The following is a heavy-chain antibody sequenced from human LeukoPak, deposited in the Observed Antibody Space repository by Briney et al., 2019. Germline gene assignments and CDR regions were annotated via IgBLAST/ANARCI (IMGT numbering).Heavy chain of an antibody. CDR3: ARGPSGYHNI. D-gene: IGHD5-12*01. V-gene: IGHV3-66*01. CDR1: EFSVGSNY. J-gene: IGHJ4*02. Sequence: GGSLRLSCAASEFSVGSNYMSWVRQAPGKGLEWVSLIYSGGSTNYADSVKGRFTISRDSSKHTLYLQMNSLRDEDTAVYYCARGPSGYHNIGGQGTLVTVSS. CDR2: IYSGGST.